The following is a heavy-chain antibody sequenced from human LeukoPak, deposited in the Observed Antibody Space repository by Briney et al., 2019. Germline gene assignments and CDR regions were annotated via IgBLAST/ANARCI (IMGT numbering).Heavy chain of an antibody. CDR3: ARGLVGATTLY. D-gene: IGHD1-26*01. CDR1: GFTFSSYA. V-gene: IGHV3-30-3*01. Sequence: GGSLRLSCAASGFTFSSYAMHWVRQAPGKGLEWVAVISYDGSNKYYADSVKGRFTISRDNSKNTLYLQMNSLRAEDTAVYYCARGLVGATTLYWGQGTLVTVSS. J-gene: IGHJ4*02. CDR2: ISYDGSNK.